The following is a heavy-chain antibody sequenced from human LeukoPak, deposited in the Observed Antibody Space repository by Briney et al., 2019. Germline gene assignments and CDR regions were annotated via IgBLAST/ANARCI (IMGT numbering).Heavy chain of an antibody. CDR2: ISGSGGST. CDR1: GFTFSSYA. D-gene: IGHD3-10*01. Sequence: PGGSLRLSCAASGFTFSSYAMNWFRQAPGKGLEWVSAISGSGGSTYYADSVKGRFTISRDNSKNILYLQMDGLRAEDTAVYYCAKDRPWGVTTRYYYYYMDVWGEGTTVTVSS. V-gene: IGHV3-23*01. J-gene: IGHJ6*03. CDR3: AKDRPWGVTTRYYYYYMDV.